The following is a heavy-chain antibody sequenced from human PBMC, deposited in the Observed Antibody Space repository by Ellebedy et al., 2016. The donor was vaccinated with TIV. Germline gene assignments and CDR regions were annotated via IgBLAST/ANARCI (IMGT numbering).Heavy chain of an antibody. J-gene: IGHJ3*02. Sequence: GESLKISCAASGFTFSSYGMHWVRQAPGKGLDWMAAISKDGRDEYYSDSVKGRFTISRDNSKNTLYLQMNSLRAGDTAVYYCAKYDYGYKSGPAFDIWGQGTMVTVSS. D-gene: IGHD4-17*01. CDR1: GFTFSSYG. CDR2: ISKDGRDE. V-gene: IGHV3-30*18. CDR3: AKYDYGYKSGPAFDI.